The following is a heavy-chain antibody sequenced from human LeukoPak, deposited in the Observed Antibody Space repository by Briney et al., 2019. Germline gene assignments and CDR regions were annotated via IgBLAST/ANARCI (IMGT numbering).Heavy chain of an antibody. V-gene: IGHV3-7*04. Sequence: GGSLRLSCAASGFTFRSYWMSWVRQAPGKGLEWVANIKQDGSEKYYVDYVKGRFTISRDNAKKSLYLQMNSLRAEDTAVYYCAREYYYGSGSYYNGYWGQGTLVTVSS. CDR2: IKQDGSEK. J-gene: IGHJ4*02. CDR3: AREYYYGSGSYYNGY. D-gene: IGHD3-10*01. CDR1: GFTFRSYW.